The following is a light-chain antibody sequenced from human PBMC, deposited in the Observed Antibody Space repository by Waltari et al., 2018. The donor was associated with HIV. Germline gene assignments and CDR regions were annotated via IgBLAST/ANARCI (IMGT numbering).Light chain of an antibody. Sequence: QSALTQPPSASGSPRQSVTISCTGTSRDIGGYTYLSWYQQHPGKAPKLIIYEVTKRPSGVPDRFSGSKSGNTASLTVSGLQTEDEADYYCSSYAGSNNLLIFGGGTKLTVL. V-gene: IGLV2-8*01. CDR1: SRDIGGYTY. J-gene: IGLJ2*01. CDR2: EVT. CDR3: SSYAGSNNLLI.